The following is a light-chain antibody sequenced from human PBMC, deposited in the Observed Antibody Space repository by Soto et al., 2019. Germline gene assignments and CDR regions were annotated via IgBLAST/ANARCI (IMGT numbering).Light chain of an antibody. CDR1: QSISSW. V-gene: IGKV1-5*01. CDR2: DAS. J-gene: IGKJ1*01. CDR3: QQYNA. Sequence: DIQMTQSPSTLSASVGDRVTITCRASQSISSWLAWYQQKPGKAPKLLIYDASSLEGGVPSRFSGSGSGTEFTLTISSLQPDDFATYYCQQYNAFGQGTKVEIK.